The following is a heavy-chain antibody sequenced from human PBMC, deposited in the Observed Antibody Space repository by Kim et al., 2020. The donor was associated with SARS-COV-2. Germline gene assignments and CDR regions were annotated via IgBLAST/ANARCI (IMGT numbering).Heavy chain of an antibody. J-gene: IGHJ6*02. Sequence: SETLSLTCTVSGGSISSYYWSWIRQPPGKGLEWIGYIYYSGSTNYNPSLKSRVTISVDTSKNQFSLKLSSVTAADTAVYYCARRIDPGYYYYGMDVWGQGTTVTVSS. CDR1: GGSISSYY. CDR3: ARRIDPGYYYYGMDV. V-gene: IGHV4-59*08. CDR2: IYYSGST.